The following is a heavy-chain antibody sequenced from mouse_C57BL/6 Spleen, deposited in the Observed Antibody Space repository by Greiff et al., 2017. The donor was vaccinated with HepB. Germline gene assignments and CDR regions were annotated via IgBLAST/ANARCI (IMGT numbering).Heavy chain of an antibody. CDR2: IYPGDGDT. Sequence: VKLMESGPELVKPGASVKISCKASGYAFSSSWMNWVKQRPGKGLEWIGRIYPGDGDTNYNGKFKGKATLTADKSSSTAYMQLSSLTSEDSAVYFCAREGQLRLRPPYAMDYWGQGTSVTVSS. D-gene: IGHD3-2*02. CDR3: AREGQLRLRPPYAMDY. CDR1: GYAFSSSW. V-gene: IGHV1-82*01. J-gene: IGHJ4*01.